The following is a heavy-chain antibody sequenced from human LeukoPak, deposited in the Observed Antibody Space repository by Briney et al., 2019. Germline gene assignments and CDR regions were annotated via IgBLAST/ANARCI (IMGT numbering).Heavy chain of an antibody. J-gene: IGHJ4*02. CDR1: GFTFSSYG. CDR3: ARDVAYSAFDY. Sequence: PGGSLRLSCAASGFTFSSYGMNWVRQAPGKGLEWVATIRPDGSEGYYADSVRGRFTISRDNSKNSFYLQMSSLRAEDTGVFYCARDVAYSAFDYWGQGTLVTVSS. V-gene: IGHV3-7*01. CDR2: IRPDGSEG. D-gene: IGHD2-21*01.